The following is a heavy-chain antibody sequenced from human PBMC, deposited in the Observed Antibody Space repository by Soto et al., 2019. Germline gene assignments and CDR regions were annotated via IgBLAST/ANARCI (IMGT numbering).Heavy chain of an antibody. D-gene: IGHD3-3*01. V-gene: IGHV3-13*01. CDR1: GFIFSSYD. CDR3: ARAQTYYDFWSGFGSGPSYYYGMDV. CDR2: ITTTGDT. J-gene: IGHJ6*02. Sequence: GGSLRLSCAASGFIFSSYDVHWVRQAPGKGLEWVSVITTTGDTYYAASVKGRFTISRENAKNTLYLQMNSLRAEDTAVYYCARAQTYYDFWSGFGSGPSYYYGMDVWGQGTTVTVSS.